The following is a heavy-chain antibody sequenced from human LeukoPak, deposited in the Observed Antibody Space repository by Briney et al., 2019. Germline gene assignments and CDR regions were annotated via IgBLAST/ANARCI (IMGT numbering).Heavy chain of an antibody. CDR3: AKLGGWYGGFPPHPGY. J-gene: IGHJ4*02. Sequence: GGSLRLSCAASGFTFSSYAMSWVRQAPGKGLEWVSAISGSGGSTYYADSVKGRFTISRDNSKNTLYLQMNSLRAEDTAVYYCAKLGGWYGGFPPHPGYWGQGTLVTVSS. V-gene: IGHV3-23*01. CDR2: ISGSGGST. CDR1: GFTFSSYA. D-gene: IGHD6-19*01.